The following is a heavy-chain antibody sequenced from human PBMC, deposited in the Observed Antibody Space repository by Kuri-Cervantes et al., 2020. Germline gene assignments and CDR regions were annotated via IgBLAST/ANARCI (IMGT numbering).Heavy chain of an antibody. Sequence: ASVKVSCKASGYTFISYGISWVRQAPGQGLEWMGWITVYNGKTKYVQKFQDRVTMTTDTSTSTAYMELRSLRSDDTAVYYCARDNGRVVVPAAILLLGWFDPWGQGTLVTVSS. D-gene: IGHD2-2*01. J-gene: IGHJ5*02. CDR3: ARDNGRVVVPAAILLLGWFDP. V-gene: IGHV1-18*01. CDR2: ITVYNGKT. CDR1: GYTFISYG.